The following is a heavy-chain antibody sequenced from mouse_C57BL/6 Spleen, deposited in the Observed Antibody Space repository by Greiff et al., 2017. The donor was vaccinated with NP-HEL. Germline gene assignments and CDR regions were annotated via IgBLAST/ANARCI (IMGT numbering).Heavy chain of an antibody. CDR3: ADYGSLYAMDY. Sequence: EVQLQQSGPFLFKEGASVKMACKAAGEKLKEYETKGGKKRKGKRMERMGEIPWNKGGTSYNQKFKGKATLTVDKSSSTAYMELNSLTSEDSAVYYCADYGSLYAMDYWGKGTSVTVSS. CDR1: GEKLKEYE. D-gene: IGHD1-1*01. V-gene: IGHV1-19*01. J-gene: IGHJ4*01. CDR2: IPWNKGGT.